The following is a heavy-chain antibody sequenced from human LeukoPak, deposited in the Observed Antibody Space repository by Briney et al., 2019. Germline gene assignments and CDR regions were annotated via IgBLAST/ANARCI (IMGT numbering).Heavy chain of an antibody. V-gene: IGHV4-59*05. Sequence: PGGSLRLSCAASGFTFNGYSMNWVRQAPGKGLEWIGGIYYSGSTYYNPSLKSRVTISVDTSKNQFSLKLSSVTAADTAVYYCASGQLAAFDYWGQGTLVTVSS. CDR1: GFTFNGYS. CDR2: IYYSGST. D-gene: IGHD6-6*01. CDR3: ASGQLAAFDY. J-gene: IGHJ4*02.